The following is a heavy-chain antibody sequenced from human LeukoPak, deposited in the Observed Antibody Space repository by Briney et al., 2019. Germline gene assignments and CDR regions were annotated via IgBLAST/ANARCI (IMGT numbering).Heavy chain of an antibody. Sequence: PGGSLRLSCAASGFTFSSYAMHWVRQAPGKGLEWVAVISYDGSNKYYADSVKGRFTISRDNSKNTLYLQMNSLRAEDTAVYYCVRSHQGGFDYWGQGTLVTVSS. V-gene: IGHV3-30-3*01. D-gene: IGHD2-2*01. CDR3: VRSHQGGFDY. J-gene: IGHJ4*02. CDR2: ISYDGSNK. CDR1: GFTFSSYA.